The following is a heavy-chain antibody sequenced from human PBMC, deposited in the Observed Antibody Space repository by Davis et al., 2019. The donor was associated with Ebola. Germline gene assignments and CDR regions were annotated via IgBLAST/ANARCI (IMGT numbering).Heavy chain of an antibody. CDR2: ISGSGGST. D-gene: IGHD1-7*01. CDR1: GFTFSSYA. V-gene: IGHV3-23*01. CDR3: AKGTGNYGGAAAS. Sequence: GESLKISCAASGFTFSSYAMSWVRQAPGKGLEWVSGISGSGGSTFYADSVKGRFTISRDNSKNTLYLQMDSLKVEDTAIYYCAKGTGNYGGAAASWGQGTLVTVSS. J-gene: IGHJ5*02.